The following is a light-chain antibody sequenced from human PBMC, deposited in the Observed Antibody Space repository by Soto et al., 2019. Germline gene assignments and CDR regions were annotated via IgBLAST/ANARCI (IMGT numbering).Light chain of an antibody. V-gene: IGLV2-8*01. Sequence: QSALTQPPSASGSPGQSVTISCTGAGTDVGQYNYVSWYQQHPGKAPKLLIHHVSRRPSGVPARFPGSKSGNTASLTVSGIQTEDEADYYCSSYGGFNNVLFGGGTKLTVL. J-gene: IGLJ2*01. CDR1: GTDVGQYNY. CDR3: SSYGGFNNVL. CDR2: HVS.